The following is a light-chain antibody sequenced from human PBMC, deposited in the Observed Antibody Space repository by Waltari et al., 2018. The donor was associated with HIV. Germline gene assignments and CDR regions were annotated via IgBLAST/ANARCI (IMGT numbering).Light chain of an antibody. CDR3: QQANNFPHT. CDR1: QSVGTS. V-gene: IGKV1-12*01. J-gene: IGKJ2*01. Sequence: DTQITQSPSSVSASVGDRVTITCRASQSVGTSVAWYQQKPDRTPKLLIFEASRLQTGVPSRFGSSGSGTKVTLTITSLQPQDLATYFCQQANNFPHTFGQGT. CDR2: EAS.